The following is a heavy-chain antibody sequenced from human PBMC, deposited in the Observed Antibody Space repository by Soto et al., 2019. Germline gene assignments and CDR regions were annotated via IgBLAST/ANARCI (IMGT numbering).Heavy chain of an antibody. J-gene: IGHJ3*01. CDR1: GGTFSTYI. CDR2: IIPIPDIT. D-gene: IGHD3-3*01. V-gene: IGHV1-69*08. CDR3: ARDRITTRGDAFDL. Sequence: QVQLVQSGAEVRKPGSSVKVSCKAPGGTFSTYIISWVRQAPGQGLEWMGRIIPIPDITNYAQKFQVRVTVTADRSTSTAYMDLTSLQSEETAVYYCARDRITTRGDAFDLWGQGTMVTVSS.